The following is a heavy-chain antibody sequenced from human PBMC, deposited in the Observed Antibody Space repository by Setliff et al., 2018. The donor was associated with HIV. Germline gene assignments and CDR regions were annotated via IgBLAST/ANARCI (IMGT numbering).Heavy chain of an antibody. J-gene: IGHJ6*03. Sequence: SVKVSCKASGGTFSSYPISWVRQAPGRGLEWMGGIIPIFGTTHYAQKFQGRVTVTADESTSTAYMQLSSLRSDDTAVYYCARGRNYDSSGYGDYYYYMDVWGKGTTVTVSS. CDR1: GGTFSSYP. V-gene: IGHV1-69*13. CDR3: ARGRNYDSSGYGDYYYYMDV. CDR2: IIPIFGTT. D-gene: IGHD3-22*01.